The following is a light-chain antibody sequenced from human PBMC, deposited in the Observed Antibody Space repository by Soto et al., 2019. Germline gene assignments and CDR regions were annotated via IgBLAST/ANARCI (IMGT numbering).Light chain of an antibody. CDR1: QSVSSY. CDR3: QRRSDWPVT. Sequence: EIVLTQSPATLSLSPGERATLSCWASQSVSSYLAWYQQKPGLAPRLLIYDASNRATGIPARFSGSGSGTDFTLTISSLEPEDFAVYYCQRRSDWPVTFGQGTKVEIK. J-gene: IGKJ1*01. V-gene: IGKV3-11*01. CDR2: DAS.